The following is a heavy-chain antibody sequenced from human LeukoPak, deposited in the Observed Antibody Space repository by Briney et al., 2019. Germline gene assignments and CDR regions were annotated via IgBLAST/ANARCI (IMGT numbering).Heavy chain of an antibody. J-gene: IGHJ4*02. CDR1: GGSISSYY. CDR3: AREPGYSGSFDY. D-gene: IGHD3-9*01. V-gene: IGHV4-4*07. CDR2: IYTSGST. Sequence: SETLSLTCTVSGGSISSYYWSWIRQPAGKGLEWIGRIYTSGSTNYNPSLKSRVAISVDKSKNQFSLKLSSVTAADTAVYYCAREPGYSGSFDYWGQGTLVTVSS.